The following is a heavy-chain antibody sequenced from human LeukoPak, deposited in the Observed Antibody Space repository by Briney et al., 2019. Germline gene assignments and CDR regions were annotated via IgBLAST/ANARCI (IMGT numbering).Heavy chain of an antibody. CDR1: GGSISSSNW. V-gene: IGHV4-4*02. J-gene: IGHJ4*02. Sequence: SETLSLTCAVSGGSISSSNWWSWVRQPPGKGLEWIGEIYHSGSTNYNPSLKSRVTISVDKSKNQFSLKLSSVTAADTAVYYRARGPTIAAATFDYRGQGTLVTVSS. D-gene: IGHD6-13*01. CDR2: IYHSGST. CDR3: ARGPTIAAATFDY.